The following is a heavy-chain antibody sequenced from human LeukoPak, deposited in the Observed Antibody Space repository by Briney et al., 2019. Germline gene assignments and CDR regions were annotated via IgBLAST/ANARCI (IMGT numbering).Heavy chain of an antibody. CDR3: TTESRCFDWFLMVDY. CDR1: GFTFSNNY. Sequence: PGGSLRLSCAASGFTFSNNYMSWVRQAPGKGLEWVGRIKSKTDGGTPDYAAPVKGRFPIPRDDQTNTLYLQMNSLKPEDIAVFYCTTESRCFDWFLMVDYCGQGALVTVS. D-gene: IGHD3-9*01. CDR2: IKSKTDGGTP. V-gene: IGHV3-15*01. J-gene: IGHJ4*02.